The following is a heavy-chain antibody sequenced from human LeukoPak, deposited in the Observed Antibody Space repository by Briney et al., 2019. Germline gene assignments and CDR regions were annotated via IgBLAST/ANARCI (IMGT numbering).Heavy chain of an antibody. CDR1: GFTFRDYC. CDR2: IRSTGSST. CDR3: ARVYYASWSGQPLSQHWLDP. V-gene: IGHV3-11*04. Sequence: GGSLRLSCTASGFTFRDYCVTWIRQASGKGLEWVSYIRSTGSSTAYADSVKGRFAISRDNAKNSLYLQMNGLRVEDTAVYYCARVYYASWSGQPLSQHWLDPWGQGTLVTVSS. J-gene: IGHJ5*02. D-gene: IGHD3-3*01.